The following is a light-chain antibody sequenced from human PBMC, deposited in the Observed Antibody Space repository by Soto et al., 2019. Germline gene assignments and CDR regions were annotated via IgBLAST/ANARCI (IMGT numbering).Light chain of an antibody. Sequence: EIVLTPSVVTLSLSPVERGTLSCRATRSVNNFVAWDQQKPGQAPRLVMYGASSRATGIPDRFSGSGSETDLTLTINRLEPEAFALYYCQHYHSGHRSAFGPGTRLEIK. CDR3: QHYHSGHRSA. CDR2: GAS. CDR1: RSVNNF. V-gene: IGKV3-20*01. J-gene: IGKJ5*01.